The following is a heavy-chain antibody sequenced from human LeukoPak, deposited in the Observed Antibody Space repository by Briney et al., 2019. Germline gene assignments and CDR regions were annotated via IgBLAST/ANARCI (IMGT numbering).Heavy chain of an antibody. CDR2: ISSSGSTI. V-gene: IGHV3-48*03. J-gene: IGHJ4*02. Sequence: TGGSLRLSCAASGFTFSSYEMNWVRQAPGKGLEWVSYISSSGSTIYYADSVRGRFTISRDNSRNALYLQLSRLRVDDTAFYYCPKPLLTPGNWGPGTLVTVSS. CDR3: PKPLLTPGN. D-gene: IGHD4-23*01. CDR1: GFTFSSYE.